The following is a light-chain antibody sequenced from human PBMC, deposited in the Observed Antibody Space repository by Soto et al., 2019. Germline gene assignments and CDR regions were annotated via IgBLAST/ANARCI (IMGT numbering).Light chain of an antibody. Sequence: QSVLTQPASVSGSPGQSITISCTGTASDVGGYNFVSWYQQHPANAPKLMIYEVSHRPPWVSYRFSGSKSANTAFLTISGLQAEDEADYYCSSYAGSNIYVFGSGTKVTVL. J-gene: IGLJ1*01. V-gene: IGLV2-14*01. CDR3: SSYAGSNIYV. CDR2: EVS. CDR1: ASDVGGYNF.